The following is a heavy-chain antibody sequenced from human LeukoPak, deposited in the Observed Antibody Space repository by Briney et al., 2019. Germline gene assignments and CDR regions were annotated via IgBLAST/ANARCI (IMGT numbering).Heavy chain of an antibody. CDR1: GYTFTGYY. CDR2: INPNSGGT. CDR3: ARDLGLLWFGEFGY. D-gene: IGHD3-10*01. Sequence: ASVKVSCKASGYTFTGYYMHWVRQAPGQGLEWMGWINPNSGGTNYAQKFQGWVTMTRDTSISTAYMELSRLRPDDTAVYYCARDLGLLWFGEFGYWGQGTLVTVSS. V-gene: IGHV1-2*04. J-gene: IGHJ4*02.